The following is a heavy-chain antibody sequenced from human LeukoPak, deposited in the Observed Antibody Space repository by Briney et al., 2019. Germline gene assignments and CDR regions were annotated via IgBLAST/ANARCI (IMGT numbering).Heavy chain of an antibody. CDR3: ATHTWIQLWLEQGGFDY. Sequence: PGGSLRLSCAASGFTFSDYYMSWIRQAPGKGLEWVSYISSSSSYTNYADSVKGRFTISRDNAKNSLYLQMNSLRAEDTAVYYYATHTWIQLWLEQGGFDYWGQGTLVTVSS. V-gene: IGHV3-11*03. J-gene: IGHJ4*02. CDR2: ISSSSSYT. D-gene: IGHD5-18*01. CDR1: GFTFSDYY.